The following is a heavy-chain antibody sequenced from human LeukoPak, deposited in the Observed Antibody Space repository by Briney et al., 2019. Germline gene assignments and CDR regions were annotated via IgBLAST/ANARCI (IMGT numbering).Heavy chain of an antibody. CDR1: GGSISSYY. CDR3: ARTNNGVNTIHYYFDV. CDR2: IYYSGST. Sequence: SETLSLTCTVSGGSISSYYWSWIRQPPGKGLEWIGYIYYSGSTNYNPSLKSRVTMSVVTSKNQFSLKLSSVTAADTAVYYCARTNNGVNTIHYYFDVWGKGTTVTVSS. J-gene: IGHJ6*03. D-gene: IGHD4-23*01. V-gene: IGHV4-59*01.